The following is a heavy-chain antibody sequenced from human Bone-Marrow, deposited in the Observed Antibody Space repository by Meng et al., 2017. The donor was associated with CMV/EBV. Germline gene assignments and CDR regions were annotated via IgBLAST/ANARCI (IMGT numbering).Heavy chain of an antibody. J-gene: IGHJ4*02. CDR3: ARADVVIIPAATTGDF. Sequence: GESLKISCAASGFTFSSYGMHWVRQAPGQGLEWLTFIAYDGYDKYYADSVKGRFTISRDNSKNTLHLQMDGLRPEDTAVYYCARADVVIIPAATTGDFWGQGTRVTVSS. V-gene: IGHV3-30*14. CDR1: GFTFSSYG. D-gene: IGHD2-2*01. CDR2: IAYDGYDK.